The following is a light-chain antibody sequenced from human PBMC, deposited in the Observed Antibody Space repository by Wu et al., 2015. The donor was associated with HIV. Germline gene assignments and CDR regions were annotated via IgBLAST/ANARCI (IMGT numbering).Light chain of an antibody. J-gene: IGKJ2*01. CDR1: QSFSSSY. V-gene: IGKV3-20*01. CDR3: QQYIRSPYT. Sequence: EIVLTQSPGTLSLSPGERATLSCRASQSFSSSYLAWYQQKPGQAPRLLIYGSSSRAPGIPDRFSGRGSGTDFTLTISRLEPEDFAVYYCQQYIRSPYTFGQGTKLEIK. CDR2: GSS.